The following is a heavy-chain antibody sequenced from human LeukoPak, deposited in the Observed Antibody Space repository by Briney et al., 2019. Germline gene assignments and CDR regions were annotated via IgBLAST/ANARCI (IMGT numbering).Heavy chain of an antibody. CDR2: ISSDSDTI. CDR1: GFIFSNFA. CDR3: ARNYYDTGSYVDY. D-gene: IGHD3-16*01. J-gene: IGHJ4*02. Sequence: PGGSLRLSCAASGFIFSNFAMNWVRQAPGKGLEWVSYISSDSDTIYFAASVKGRFTISRVNAKTSLYLQMDSLRAEDTAIYYCARNYYDTGSYVDYWGQGTLVTVSS. V-gene: IGHV3-48*01.